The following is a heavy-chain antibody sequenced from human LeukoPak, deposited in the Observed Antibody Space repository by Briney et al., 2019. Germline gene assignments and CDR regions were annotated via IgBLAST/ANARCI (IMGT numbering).Heavy chain of an antibody. CDR3: AKVLTGIAAAGTTPDY. J-gene: IGHJ4*02. CDR1: GFTFSSYA. CDR2: ISGSGGTT. D-gene: IGHD6-13*01. Sequence: GGSLRLSCAASGFTFSSYAMTWVRQAPGKGLEWVSAISGSGGTTYYAGSVKGRFTISRDNTKNTLYLQMNSLRAEDTAVYYCAKVLTGIAAAGTTPDYWGQGTLVTVSS. V-gene: IGHV3-23*01.